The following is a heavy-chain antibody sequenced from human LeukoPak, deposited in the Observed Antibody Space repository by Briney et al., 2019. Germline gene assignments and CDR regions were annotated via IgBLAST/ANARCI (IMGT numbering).Heavy chain of an antibody. CDR2: IYPGDSDT. V-gene: IGHV5-51*01. CDR1: GYTFTTYW. D-gene: IGHD6-13*01. Sequence: GESLKISCKGSGYTFTTYWIGWVRQIPGKGLEWMGIIYPGDSDTRYRPSFQGQVTISADKSISTAYLQWSSLKASDTAMYYCARRGHRQAADNAFDIWGQGTMVTVSS. J-gene: IGHJ3*02. CDR3: ARRGHRQAADNAFDI.